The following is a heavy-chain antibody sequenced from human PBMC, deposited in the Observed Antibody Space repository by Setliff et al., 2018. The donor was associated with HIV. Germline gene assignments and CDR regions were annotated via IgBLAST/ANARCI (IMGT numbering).Heavy chain of an antibody. J-gene: IGHJ5*02. D-gene: IGHD3-22*01. CDR2: IYYSGST. Sequence: PSETLSLTCTVSGGSISNSRYYWSWIRQPPGKGLEWIGSIYYSGSTYYNPSRKSRVTISVDTSKNQFSLKLSSVTAADAAVYYCASRVYYYDSSGYLREEGFDPWGQGTLVTVSS. CDR3: ASRVYYYDSSGYLREEGFDP. V-gene: IGHV4-39*01. CDR1: GGSISNSRYY.